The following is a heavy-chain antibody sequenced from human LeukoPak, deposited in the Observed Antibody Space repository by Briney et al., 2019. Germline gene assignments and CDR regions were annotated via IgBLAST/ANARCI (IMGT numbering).Heavy chain of an antibody. CDR1: SGSVNPYH. Sequence: SETLSLTCTVSSGSVNPYHWSWVRQPPGKGLEWIGFFYYHGRTNYNPSLKSRVTISVDTSKNQFSLKLSSVTAADTAVYYCARQPYSSSWFDYWGQGTLVTVSS. CDR3: ARQPYSSSWFDY. CDR2: FYYHGRT. J-gene: IGHJ4*02. V-gene: IGHV4-59*08. D-gene: IGHD6-13*01.